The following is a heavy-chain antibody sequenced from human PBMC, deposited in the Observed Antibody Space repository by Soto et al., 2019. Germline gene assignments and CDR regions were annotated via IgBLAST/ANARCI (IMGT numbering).Heavy chain of an antibody. Sequence: PGGSLRLSCAASGFSFSSYGMHWVRQAPGKGLEGVASVSYDGSNKYSADSLKGRFTISRDNSKNTLFLQMNSLRDEDAAVYFCAKDYQKLVTLGLGFGVFDIWGQGTRVTVSS. CDR3: AKDYQKLVTLGLGFGVFDI. D-gene: IGHD6-6*01. CDR2: VSYDGSNK. CDR1: GFSFSSYG. J-gene: IGHJ3*02. V-gene: IGHV3-30*18.